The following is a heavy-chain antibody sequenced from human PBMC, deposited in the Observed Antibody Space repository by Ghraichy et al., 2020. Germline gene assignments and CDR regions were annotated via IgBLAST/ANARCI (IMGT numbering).Heavy chain of an antibody. CDR2: IHHSGST. CDR1: GGSIDRFNYY. Sequence: SETLSLTCTVSGGSIDRFNYYWGWIRQPPGKGLEWIGSIHHSGSTFDNPSLMSRVTIFEDTFKNQFSLKLSSVTAADTAVYYCARHRYQDYDILIGYYNVDYFDYWGQGTLVTVSS. V-gene: IGHV4-39*01. D-gene: IGHD3-9*01. CDR3: ARHRYQDYDILIGYYNVDYFDY. J-gene: IGHJ4*02.